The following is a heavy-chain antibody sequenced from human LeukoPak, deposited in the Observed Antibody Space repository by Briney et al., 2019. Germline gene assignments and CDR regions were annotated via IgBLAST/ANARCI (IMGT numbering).Heavy chain of an antibody. D-gene: IGHD6-19*01. CDR3: ARTVQGAGTKMYYFDY. Sequence: GRSLRLSCAASGFTFSSYGMHWVRQAPGKGLEWVAVIWYDGSNKYYADSVKGRFTISRDNSKNTLYLQMNSLRAEDTAVYYCARTVQGAGTKMYYFDYWGQGTLVTVSS. CDR1: GFTFSSYG. V-gene: IGHV3-33*01. CDR2: IWYDGSNK. J-gene: IGHJ4*02.